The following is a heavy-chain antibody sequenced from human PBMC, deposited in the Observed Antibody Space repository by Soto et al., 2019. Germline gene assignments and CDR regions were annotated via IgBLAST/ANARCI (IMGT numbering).Heavy chain of an antibody. J-gene: IGHJ4*02. Sequence: QVQLQESGPGLVKPSQTLSLTCTVSGDSISSADYYWSWIRQPPGQGLEWIGYVYHSGSTYYNPSIKSGLTMSIATPKIQCPRNESSVVASYTAVYPLARDLSPPLFDYWGQGTLVTVSS. CDR3: ARDLSPPLFDY. CDR2: VYHSGST. V-gene: IGHV4-30-4*01. CDR1: GDSISSADYY.